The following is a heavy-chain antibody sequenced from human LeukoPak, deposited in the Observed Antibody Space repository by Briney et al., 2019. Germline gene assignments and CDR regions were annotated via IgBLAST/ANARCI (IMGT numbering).Heavy chain of an antibody. CDR2: IKQDRSEK. V-gene: IGHV3-7*01. CDR3: ARLREIPVFGVVTKSTSYFDY. Sequence: GGSLRLSCAASGFTFTNYWMSWVRQAPGKGLELVANIKQDRSEKYYVDSVKGRFTISRDNAKNSLYRQMNSLRAEDTAVYYCARLREIPVFGVVTKSTSYFDYWGQGTLVTVSS. CDR1: GFTFTNYW. D-gene: IGHD3-3*01. J-gene: IGHJ4*02.